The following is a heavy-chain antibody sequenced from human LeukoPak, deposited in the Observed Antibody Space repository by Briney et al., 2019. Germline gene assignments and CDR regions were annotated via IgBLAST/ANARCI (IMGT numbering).Heavy chain of an antibody. V-gene: IGHV3-21*01. J-gene: IGHJ6*03. CDR1: GFTFDDYA. CDR2: ISSSSSYI. CDR3: ARARTPIPYMDV. Sequence: GGSLRLSCAASGFTFDDYAMHWVRQAPGKGLEWVSSISSSSSYIYYADSVKGRFTISRDNAKNSLYLQMNSLRAEDTAVYYCARARTPIPYMDVWGKGTTVTVSS.